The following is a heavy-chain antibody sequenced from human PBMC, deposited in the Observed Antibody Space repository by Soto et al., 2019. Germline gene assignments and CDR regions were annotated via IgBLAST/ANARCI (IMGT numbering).Heavy chain of an antibody. CDR1: GFIFSSYA. CDR3: ARAGCDGGSCYTLVGLRYGMDV. J-gene: IGHJ6*02. Sequence: QVRLVESGGGVVQPGRSLRLSCAASGFIFSSYAMYWVRQAPGKGLEWVAVISYDGNNKYYADSVKGRFTISRDNSRNTLYLQMNSLRAEDSAVYYCARAGCDGGSCYTLVGLRYGMDVWGQGTTVTVSS. V-gene: IGHV3-30-3*01. CDR2: ISYDGNNK. D-gene: IGHD2-15*01.